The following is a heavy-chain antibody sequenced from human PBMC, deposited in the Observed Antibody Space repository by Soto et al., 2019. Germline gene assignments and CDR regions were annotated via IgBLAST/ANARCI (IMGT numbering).Heavy chain of an antibody. J-gene: IGHJ2*01. CDR3: ARKVPGSTSRPDYWYFDL. D-gene: IGHD3-10*01. CDR1: GFTFINFA. Sequence: EVQLLESGGGLVQPGGSLSLSCAGSGFTFINFAMNWVRQAPGKGLEWASTISGGGDAAFFADSVRGRFTISRDNSKDTVTLQMNSLGVDDTAVYYCARKVPGSTSRPDYWYFDLWGRGTLVTVSS. V-gene: IGHV3-23*01. CDR2: ISGGGDAA.